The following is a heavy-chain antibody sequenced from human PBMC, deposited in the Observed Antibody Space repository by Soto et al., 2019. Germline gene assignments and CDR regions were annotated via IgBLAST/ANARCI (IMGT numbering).Heavy chain of an antibody. J-gene: IGHJ5*02. CDR3: ARVPDR. Sequence: PSETLSLTCAVSGGSISSYYWSWIRQPPGKGLEWIGYIYYSGSSYYNPSLKSRVTISVDTSKNQFSLKLSSVTAADTAVYYCARVPDRWGQGTLVTVS. V-gene: IGHV4-59*01. CDR1: GGSISSYY. CDR2: IYYSGSS. D-gene: IGHD2-2*01.